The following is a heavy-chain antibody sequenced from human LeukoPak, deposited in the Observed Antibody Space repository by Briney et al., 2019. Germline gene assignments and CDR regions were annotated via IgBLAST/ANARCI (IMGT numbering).Heavy chain of an antibody. CDR1: GFTVSSNY. Sequence: AGGSLRLSCAASGFTVSSNYMSWVRQAPGKGLEWVANIKQDGSETHYVDSVRGRFIVSRDNAKNSVFLQMNSLGVEDTAIYYCARDFAAAVGWGQGTLVTVSS. D-gene: IGHD2-15*01. J-gene: IGHJ4*02. CDR3: ARDFAAAVG. V-gene: IGHV3-7*01. CDR2: IKQDGSET.